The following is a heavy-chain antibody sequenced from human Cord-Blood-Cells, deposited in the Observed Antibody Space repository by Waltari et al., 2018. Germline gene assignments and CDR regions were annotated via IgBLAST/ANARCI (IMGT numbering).Heavy chain of an antibody. CDR1: GGYFSGYY. CDR2: INHGGST. Sequence: QVQLQQWGAGLLKPSETLSLTCAVYGGYFSGYYWTWIRQTPGKGLEWIGEINHGGSTNYNPSLKSRVTISVDTSKNQFSLKLSSVTAADTAVYYCARGLPYYYDSSGSRWFDPWGQGTLVTVSS. V-gene: IGHV4-34*01. CDR3: ARGLPYYYDSSGSRWFDP. D-gene: IGHD3-22*01. J-gene: IGHJ5*02.